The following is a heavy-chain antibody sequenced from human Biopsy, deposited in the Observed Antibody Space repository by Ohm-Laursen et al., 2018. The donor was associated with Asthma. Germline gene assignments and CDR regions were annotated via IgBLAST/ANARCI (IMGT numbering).Heavy chain of an antibody. CDR2: INSVFGTT. J-gene: IGHJ4*02. CDR3: ARKAGSCISRTCYSLDF. V-gene: IGHV1-69*13. CDR1: GGTFNTYV. D-gene: IGHD2-2*01. Sequence: SVKVSCKSLGGTFNTYVIGWVRQAPGQGLEWMGGINSVFGTTTYPQKFQGRVTITADDSTSTVYMELSSLRSEDTAVYYCARKAGSCISRTCYSLDFWGQGTLATVSS.